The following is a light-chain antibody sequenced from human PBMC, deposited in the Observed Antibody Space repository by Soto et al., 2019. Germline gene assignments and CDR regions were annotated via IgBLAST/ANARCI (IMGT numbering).Light chain of an antibody. Sequence: QSALTQPASVSGSPGQSITISCTGTGSDVGGYNYVSWYQQHPGKAPKLIIYEVSNRPSGVSNRFSGSKSGNTASLTISGLQAEDEADYYCSSYTSGSTSVFGGGTKLTVL. J-gene: IGLJ3*02. CDR1: GSDVGGYNY. CDR3: SSYTSGSTSV. V-gene: IGLV2-14*01. CDR2: EVS.